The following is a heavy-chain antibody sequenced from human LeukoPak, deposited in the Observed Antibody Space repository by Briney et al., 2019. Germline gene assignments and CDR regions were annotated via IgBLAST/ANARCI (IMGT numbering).Heavy chain of an antibody. V-gene: IGHV4-34*01. Sequence: SETLPLTCAVSGGSLSGHYCNWIRQPPGKGLEWIGEINHSGTTNYDPSLRGRVAISVDTSNNQCSLRLTSVTAADTAVYYCARDPCSSFSCPLRYWGQGTQVTVSS. CDR2: INHSGTT. CDR3: ARDPCSSFSCPLRY. J-gene: IGHJ4*02. D-gene: IGHD6-6*01. CDR1: GGSLSGHY.